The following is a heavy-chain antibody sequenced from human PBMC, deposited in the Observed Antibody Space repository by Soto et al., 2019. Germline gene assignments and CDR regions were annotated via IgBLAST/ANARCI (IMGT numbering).Heavy chain of an antibody. Sequence: EVQLLESGGALIQPGGSLRLSCAASGYTFSSYAMTLVRQAPGKGLEWVSASSNSCGNTFHADSVKGRFTISRDNSHDTLNLQLNSLRAEDTAVYYCARDQRGVSEDAGMDVWGKGTMVTVSA. CDR3: ARDQRGVSEDAGMDV. V-gene: IGHV3-23*01. CDR2: SSNSCGNT. D-gene: IGHD3-3*01. CDR1: GYTFSSYA. J-gene: IGHJ6*04.